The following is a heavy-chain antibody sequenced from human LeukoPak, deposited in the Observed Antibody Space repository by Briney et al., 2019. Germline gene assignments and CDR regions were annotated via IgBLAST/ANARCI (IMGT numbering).Heavy chain of an antibody. Sequence: GGSLRLSCAACDYTFSSYRMHWVRQAPGKGLEWVAVISYDGSNKYYADSVKGRFTISRDNSKNTLYLQMNSLRAEGTAVYYRAKDYVDNVVVVAAREGYYGMDVWGQGTTVTVSS. D-gene: IGHD2-15*01. CDR2: ISYDGSNK. CDR1: DYTFSSYR. V-gene: IGHV3-30*18. J-gene: IGHJ6*02. CDR3: AKDYVDNVVVVAAREGYYGMDV.